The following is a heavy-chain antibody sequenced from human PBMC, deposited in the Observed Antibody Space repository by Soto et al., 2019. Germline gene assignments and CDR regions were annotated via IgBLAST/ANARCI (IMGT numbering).Heavy chain of an antibody. D-gene: IGHD2-2*01. V-gene: IGHV4-61*01. CDR3: ARTFCSTTSCQAHGMDV. J-gene: IGHJ6*02. Sequence: QVQLQESGPGLVKPSETLSLTCTVSGDSVSSGSYYWTWIRQPPGKGLEWIGYLYYTGTTNYNPSLKSRVTMSLDTSSNQFSLRLSSVTAADTAVYFCARTFCSTTSCQAHGMDVWGQGTPVTVSS. CDR2: LYYTGTT. CDR1: GDSVSSGSYY.